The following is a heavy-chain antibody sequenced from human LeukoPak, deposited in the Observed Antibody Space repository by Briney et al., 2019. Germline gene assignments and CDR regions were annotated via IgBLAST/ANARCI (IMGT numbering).Heavy chain of an antibody. D-gene: IGHD5-24*01. CDR1: GFTFDDYT. Sequence: GGSLRLSCAASGFTFDDYTMHWVRQAPGKGLEWVSLISWDGGSTYYADSVKGRFTISRDNSKNSLYLQMNSLRAEDTAVYYCARASDERWLQLHVDYWGQGTLVTVSS. V-gene: IGHV3-43*01. CDR2: ISWDGGST. J-gene: IGHJ4*02. CDR3: ARASDERWLQLHVDY.